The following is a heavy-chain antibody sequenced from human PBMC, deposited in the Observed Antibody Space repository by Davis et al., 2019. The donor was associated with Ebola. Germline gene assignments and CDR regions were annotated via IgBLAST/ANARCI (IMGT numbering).Heavy chain of an antibody. CDR2: IRSKAYGGAT. V-gene: IGHV3-49*04. D-gene: IGHD3-22*01. J-gene: IGHJ3*02. CDR3: TRGRLTITMIVVVDAFDI. Sequence: GESLKISCAASGFTFSSYAMSWVRQAPGKGLEWVGFIRSKAYGGATEYAASVKGRFTISRDDSKSIAYLQMNSLKTEDTAVYYCTRGRLTITMIVVVDAFDIWGQGTMVTVSS. CDR1: GFTFSSYA.